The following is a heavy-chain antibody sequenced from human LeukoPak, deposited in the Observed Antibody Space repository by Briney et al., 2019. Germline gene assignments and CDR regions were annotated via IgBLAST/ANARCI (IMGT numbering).Heavy chain of an antibody. CDR1: GHTFTSYD. Sequence: ASVKVSCKASGHTFTSYDINWVRQATGQGLEWMGWMNPNSGNTGYAQKFQGRVTMTRNTSISTAYMELSSLRSEDTAVYYCARGSGLQVAGTSGDPWGQGTLVTVSS. CDR3: ARGSGLQVAGTSGDP. V-gene: IGHV1-8*01. D-gene: IGHD6-19*01. CDR2: MNPNSGNT. J-gene: IGHJ5*02.